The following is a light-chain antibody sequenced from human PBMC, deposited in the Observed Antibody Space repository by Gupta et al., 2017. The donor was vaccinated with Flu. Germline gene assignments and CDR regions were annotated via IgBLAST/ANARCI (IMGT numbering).Light chain of an antibody. V-gene: IGLV2-14*01. CDR2: EVS. J-gene: IGLJ2*01. CDR1: SSDLCGCNY. CDR3: SSYTSSSTLVV. Sequence: QSALTPTASVHGSPGPSLTISCTGTSSDLCGCNYVAWYQQHPCKAPKLMIYEVSNRPSGVSSRFSGSKSGNTASLTIAGLQAEDEADYYCSSYTSSSTLVVFGGGTKLTVL.